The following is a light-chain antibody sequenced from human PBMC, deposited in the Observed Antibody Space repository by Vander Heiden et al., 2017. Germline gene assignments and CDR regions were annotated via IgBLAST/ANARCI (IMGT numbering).Light chain of an antibody. CDR2: AAS. J-gene: IGKJ1*01. CDR1: QGISSY. V-gene: IGKV1-8*01. Sequence: AIRMTKSPSSFSASTGDRVTITCRASQGISSYLAWYQQKPGKAPKLLIYAASTLQSGVPSRFSGSGSGTDFTLTISCLQSEDFATYYCQQDDSFPRTFGQGTKVEIK. CDR3: QQDDSFPRT.